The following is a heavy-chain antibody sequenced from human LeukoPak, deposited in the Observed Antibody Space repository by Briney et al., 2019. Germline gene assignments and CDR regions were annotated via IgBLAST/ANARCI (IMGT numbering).Heavy chain of an antibody. D-gene: IGHD1-26*01. J-gene: IGHJ4*02. CDR3: ATKGATRFFLDY. CDR1: GYTFTGYY. Sequence: ASVKVSCKASGYTFTGYYMHWVRQAPGQGLEWMGWINPNSGGTNYAQKFQGRVTMTRDTSISTAYMELSSLRSEDTAVYYCATKGATRFFLDYWGQGTLVTVSS. CDR2: INPNSGGT. V-gene: IGHV1-2*02.